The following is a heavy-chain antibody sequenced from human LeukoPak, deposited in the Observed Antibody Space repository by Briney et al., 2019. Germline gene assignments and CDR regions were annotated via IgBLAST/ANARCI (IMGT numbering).Heavy chain of an antibody. J-gene: IGHJ4*02. CDR2: IYPGDSDT. CDR3: ARSSVLWFGELLPIYFDY. CDR1: GYSFTSYW. V-gene: IGHV5-51*01. D-gene: IGHD3-10*01. Sequence: GESLKISCKGSGYSFTSYWIVWVRQLPAKGREGMGIIYPGDSDTRYSPSFQGQVTISADKSISTAYLQWSSLKASDNAMYYCARSSVLWFGELLPIYFDYWGQGTLVTVSS.